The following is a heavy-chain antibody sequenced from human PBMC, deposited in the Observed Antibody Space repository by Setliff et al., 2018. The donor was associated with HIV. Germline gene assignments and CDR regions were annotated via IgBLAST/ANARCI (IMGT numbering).Heavy chain of an antibody. D-gene: IGHD1-26*01. Sequence: KPSETLSLTCTVSGDSISTDYWTWIRQPPGKGLEWIGYIYNSASTSYNPSLKGRVTISVDTSKNQFSLKLSSVTAADTAVYYCASRRAAMWRGLFVGFENWGQGTLVTVSS. CDR3: ASRRAAMWRGLFVGFEN. J-gene: IGHJ4*02. V-gene: IGHV4-4*09. CDR1: GDSISTDY. CDR2: IYNSAST.